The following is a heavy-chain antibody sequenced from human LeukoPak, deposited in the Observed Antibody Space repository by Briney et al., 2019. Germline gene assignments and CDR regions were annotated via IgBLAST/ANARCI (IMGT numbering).Heavy chain of an antibody. J-gene: IGHJ6*03. CDR3: ARGIRITMIVVVINYYYYMDV. D-gene: IGHD3-22*01. CDR2: INHSGST. V-gene: IGHV4-39*07. CDR1: GGSISSSSYY. Sequence: PSETLSLTCTVSGGSISSSSYYWSWIRQPPGKGLEWIGEINHSGSTNYNPSLKSRVTISVDTSKNQFSLKLSSVTAADTAVYYCARGIRITMIVVVINYYYYMDVWGKGTTVTVSS.